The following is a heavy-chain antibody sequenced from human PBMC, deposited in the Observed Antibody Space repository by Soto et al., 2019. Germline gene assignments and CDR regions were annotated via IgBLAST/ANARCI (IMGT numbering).Heavy chain of an antibody. Sequence: QLQLHESGPGLVKPSETLSLTCAVSGDSMSSSDYYWGWIRQPPGKGLEWIGSIYYSGSTYYNPSLHSRVAISVDTSNNQSSLKLKSVTAADTAIYYCARRTVNIRTFYSGLKAHCFDYWGQGAPVTVSS. V-gene: IGHV4-39*01. CDR3: ARRTVNIRTFYSGLKAHCFDY. D-gene: IGHD6-19*01. J-gene: IGHJ4*02. CDR2: IYYSGST. CDR1: GDSMSSSDYY.